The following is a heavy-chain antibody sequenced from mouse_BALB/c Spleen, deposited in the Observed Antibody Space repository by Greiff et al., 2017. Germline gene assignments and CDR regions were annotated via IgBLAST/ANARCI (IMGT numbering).Heavy chain of an antibody. Sequence: EVQLQESGPGLVKPSQSLSLTCSVTGYSITSGYYWNWIRQFPGNKLEWMGYISYDGSNNYNPSLKNRISITRDTSKNQFFLKLNSVTTEDTATYYCARGRDGIPFAYWGQGTLVTVSA. CDR2: ISYDGSN. J-gene: IGHJ3*01. V-gene: IGHV3-6*02. D-gene: IGHD2-1*01. CDR3: ARGRDGIPFAY. CDR1: GYSITSGYY.